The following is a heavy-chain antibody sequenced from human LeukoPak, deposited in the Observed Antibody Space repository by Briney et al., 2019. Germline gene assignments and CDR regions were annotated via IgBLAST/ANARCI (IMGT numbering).Heavy chain of an antibody. D-gene: IGHD2-15*01. J-gene: IGHJ5*02. V-gene: IGHV1-2*02. CDR3: ARVGDCSGGSCPQNWFDP. Sequence: GASVTVSCKASGYTFTGYYIHWVRQAPGQGLEWMGWINPNSGGTNYAQKFQGRVTMTRDTSISTAYMELNRLRSDDTAVYYCARVGDCSGGSCPQNWFDPWGQGTLVTVSS. CDR2: INPNSGGT. CDR1: GYTFTGYY.